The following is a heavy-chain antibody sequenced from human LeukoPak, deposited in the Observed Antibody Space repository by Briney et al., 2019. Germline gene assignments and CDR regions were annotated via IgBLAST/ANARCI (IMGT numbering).Heavy chain of an antibody. CDR1: GGSVSSSSYY. V-gene: IGHV4-39*07. CDR3: ARGERGSDY. J-gene: IGHJ4*02. CDR2: IYYSGST. D-gene: IGHD5-24*01. Sequence: SETLSLNCKVSGGSVSSSSYYWRWIGQPPGKGLEWIGSIYYSGSTYYNPSLKSRVTISVDTSKNQFSLKLSSVTAADTAMYYCARGERGSDYWGQGILITVSS.